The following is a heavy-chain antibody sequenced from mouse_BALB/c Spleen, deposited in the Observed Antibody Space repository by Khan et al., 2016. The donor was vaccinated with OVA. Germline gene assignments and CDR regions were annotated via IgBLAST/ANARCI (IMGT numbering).Heavy chain of an antibody. V-gene: IGHV9-3-1*01. CDR3: ARPPYFSYVMVY. D-gene: IGHD2-10*01. CDR2: INTYTGEP. J-gene: IGHJ4*01. CDR1: GYTFANFG. Sequence: QIQLVQSGPELKKPGETIKISCKAPGYTFANFGMNWVKQAPGKGLKWMGWINTYTGEPTYADDFKGRFAFSLETSARTAYLMINNLKNEDTVTYFCARPPYFSYVMVYWGQGTSVTVSS.